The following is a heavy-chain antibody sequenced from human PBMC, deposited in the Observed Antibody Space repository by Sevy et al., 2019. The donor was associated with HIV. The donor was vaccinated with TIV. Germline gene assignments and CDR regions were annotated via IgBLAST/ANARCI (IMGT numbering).Heavy chain of an antibody. D-gene: IGHD3-16*01. CDR1: GFTFSDYR. CDR3: ARDRGEILSSAFDY. CDR2: ISYDGRNNK. Sequence: GGSLRLSCAASGFTFSDYRFHWVRQAPGEGLEWVAVISYDGRNNKYNADSVKGRFTISRDNSKNTVYLQMNSLRAEDTAIYYCARDRGEILSSAFDYWGQGTLVTVSS. V-gene: IGHV3-30*04. J-gene: IGHJ4*02.